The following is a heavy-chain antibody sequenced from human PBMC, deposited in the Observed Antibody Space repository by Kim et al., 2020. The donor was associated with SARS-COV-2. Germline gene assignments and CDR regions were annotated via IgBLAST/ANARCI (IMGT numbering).Heavy chain of an antibody. CDR1: GFTFSSYG. J-gene: IGHJ6*02. V-gene: IGHV3-30*18. CDR2: ISYDGSNK. CDR3: AKEPDSSSSRYYYYYGMDV. Sequence: GGSLRLSCAASGFTFSSYGMHWVRQAPGKGLEWVAVISYDGSNKYYADSVKGRFTISRDNSKNTLYLQMNSLRAEDTAVYYCAKEPDSSSSRYYYYYGMDVWGQGTTVTVSS. D-gene: IGHD6-6*01.